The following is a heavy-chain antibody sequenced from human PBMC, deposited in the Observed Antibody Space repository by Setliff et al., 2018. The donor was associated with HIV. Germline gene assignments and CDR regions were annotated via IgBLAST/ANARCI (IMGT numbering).Heavy chain of an antibody. Sequence: ASVKVSCKASGYTFTSYAMHWVRQAPGQRLEWMGWINAGNGNTKYSQKFQGRVTITRDTSASTAYMELSSLRSEDTAVYYCARAAYYDFLTGPTPGAFDIWGQGTVVTVSS. CDR3: ARAAYYDFLTGPTPGAFDI. J-gene: IGHJ3*02. V-gene: IGHV1-3*01. CDR1: GYTFTSYA. D-gene: IGHD3-9*01. CDR2: INAGNGNT.